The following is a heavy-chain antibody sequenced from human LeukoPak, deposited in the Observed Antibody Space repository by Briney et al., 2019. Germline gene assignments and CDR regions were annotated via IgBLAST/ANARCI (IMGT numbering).Heavy chain of an antibody. CDR2: INPNSGST. J-gene: IGHJ5*02. Sequence: ASVKVSCKASGYTFTGYYMHWVQQAPGQGLEWMGWINPNSGSTNYAQKFQGRVTMTRDTSISTAYMELSRLRSDDTAVYYCARDWGGPRWAVAGPYNWFDPWGQGTLVTVSS. V-gene: IGHV1-2*02. D-gene: IGHD6-19*01. CDR1: GYTFTGYY. CDR3: ARDWGGPRWAVAGPYNWFDP.